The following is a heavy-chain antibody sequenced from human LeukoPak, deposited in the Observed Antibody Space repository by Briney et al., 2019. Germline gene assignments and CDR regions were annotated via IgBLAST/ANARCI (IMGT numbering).Heavy chain of an antibody. CDR1: GGSISSYH. V-gene: IGHV4-59*01. Sequence: SETLSLTCTVSGGSISSYHWSWIRQPPGKGLEWIGYIYYSGSTNYNPSLKSRVTISVDTSKNQFSLKLSSVTAADTAVYYCARGGYNYDSPPGDPFDYWGQGTLVTVSS. CDR3: ARGGYNYDSPPGDPFDY. J-gene: IGHJ4*02. D-gene: IGHD5-18*01. CDR2: IYYSGST.